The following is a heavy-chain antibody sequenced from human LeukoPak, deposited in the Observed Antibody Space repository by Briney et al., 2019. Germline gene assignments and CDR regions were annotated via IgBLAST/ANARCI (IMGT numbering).Heavy chain of an antibody. J-gene: IGHJ5*02. Sequence: PGRSLRLSCAASGFTFSGYGMHWVRQAPGKGLEWVAFIRYDGSNKYYADSVKGRFTISRDNSKNTLYLQMNSLRAEDTAVYYCAKEGSSEDNWFDPWGQGTLVTVSS. CDR2: IRYDGSNK. V-gene: IGHV3-30*02. D-gene: IGHD2-2*01. CDR3: AKEGSSEDNWFDP. CDR1: GFTFSGYG.